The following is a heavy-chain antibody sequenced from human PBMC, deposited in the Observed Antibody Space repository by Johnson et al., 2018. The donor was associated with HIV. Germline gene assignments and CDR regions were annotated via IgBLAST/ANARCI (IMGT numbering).Heavy chain of an antibody. D-gene: IGHD1-26*01. CDR1: GFTVSSNY. V-gene: IGHV3-23*04. Sequence: DVQLVESGGGLVQPGGSLRLSCTASGFTVSSNYMSWVRQAPGKGLEWLSVISGSGSSTSYADSVKGRFTISRDNSKNTLDLQMNSRRAEDTAVYYCAKGSWALWSPWGQGTMVTVSS. CDR2: ISGSGSST. J-gene: IGHJ3*01. CDR3: AKGSWALWSP.